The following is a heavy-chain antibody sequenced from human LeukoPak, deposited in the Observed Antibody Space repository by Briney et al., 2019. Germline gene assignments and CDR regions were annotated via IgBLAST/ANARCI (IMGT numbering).Heavy chain of an antibody. V-gene: IGHV4-34*01. J-gene: IGHJ4*02. CDR3: ATHRGTAEAGPFHY. CDR1: GGSFSGYY. D-gene: IGHD6-13*01. CDR2: INHSGST. Sequence: SETLSLTCAVYGGSFSGYYWSWIRQPPGKGLEWIGEINHSGSTNYNPSLKSRVTISVDTSKNQFSLKLSSVTAADTAVYYCATHRGTAEAGPFHYWGQGTLVTVSS.